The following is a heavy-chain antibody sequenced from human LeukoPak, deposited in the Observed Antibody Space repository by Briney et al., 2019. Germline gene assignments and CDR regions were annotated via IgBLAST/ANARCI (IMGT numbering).Heavy chain of an antibody. CDR2: INHSGST. J-gene: IGHJ4*02. D-gene: IGHD3-22*01. CDR1: GGSFSGYY. Sequence: TSETLSLTCAVYGGSFSGYYWSWIRQPPGKGLEWIGEINHSGSTNYNPSLKSRVTVSVDTSKNQFSLKLSSVTAADTAVYYCARHRTYYYDSSGYFSYWGQGTLVTVSS. CDR3: ARHRTYYYDSSGYFSY. V-gene: IGHV4-34*01.